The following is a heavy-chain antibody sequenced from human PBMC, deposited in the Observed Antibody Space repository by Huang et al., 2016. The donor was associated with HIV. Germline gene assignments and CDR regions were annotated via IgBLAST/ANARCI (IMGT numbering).Heavy chain of an antibody. Sequence: EVQLVESGGGLVQPGGSLRLSCAASGFIFSSYDMQWGRQVAGKGLEGVASSGTAGDTYYPGSVKGRFTISRDNAKNSLYLQMNSRRAGDTAMYYCARVGDYGDYSCDHWGQGTLVTVSP. J-gene: IGHJ4*02. CDR3: ARVGDYGDYSCDH. V-gene: IGHV3-13*01. CDR2: SGTAGDT. CDR1: GFIFSSYD. D-gene: IGHD4-17*01.